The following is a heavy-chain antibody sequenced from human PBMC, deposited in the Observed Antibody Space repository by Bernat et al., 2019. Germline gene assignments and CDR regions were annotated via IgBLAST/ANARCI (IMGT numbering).Heavy chain of an antibody. CDR2: IKSKTDGRRT. CDR3: TTASDRNY. J-gene: IGHJ4*02. CDR1: GFTFSNAW. V-gene: IGHV3-15*01. Sequence: EVQLVESGGGLVKPGGSLRLSCAASGFTFSNAWMSWVRQAPGKGLEWVGRIKSKTDGRRTDDAAPVKGRFTISRDDSKNTLYLQMNSLKTEDTAVYYCTTASDRNYWGQGTLVTVSS.